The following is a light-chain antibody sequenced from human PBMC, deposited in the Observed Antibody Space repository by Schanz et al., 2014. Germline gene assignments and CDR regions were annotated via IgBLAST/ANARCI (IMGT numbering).Light chain of an antibody. CDR2: DAS. CDR3: QQYNSYSVWT. Sequence: DIQMTQSPSSLSASLGDRVTITCRASQSISNKLNWYQYKPGKAPELLIYDASSLQSGVPSRFSGSGSGTEFALTISSLQPDEFATYYCQQYNSYSVWTFGQGTKVEIK. J-gene: IGKJ1*01. V-gene: IGKV1-17*01. CDR1: QSISNK.